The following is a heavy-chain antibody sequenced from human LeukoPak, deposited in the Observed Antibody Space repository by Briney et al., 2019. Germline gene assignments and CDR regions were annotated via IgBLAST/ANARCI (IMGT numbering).Heavy chain of an antibody. CDR1: GGSISSYY. Sequence: SETLSLTCTVSGGSISSYYWTWIRQPPGKGLEWIGYIYYSGSTNYNPSLKSRVTVSVDTSKNQFSLKLTSVTAADTAVYYCVRGPYGSGISNWFDPWGQGTQVIVSS. J-gene: IGHJ5*02. CDR3: VRGPYGSGISNWFDP. D-gene: IGHD3-10*01. V-gene: IGHV4-59*01. CDR2: IYYSGST.